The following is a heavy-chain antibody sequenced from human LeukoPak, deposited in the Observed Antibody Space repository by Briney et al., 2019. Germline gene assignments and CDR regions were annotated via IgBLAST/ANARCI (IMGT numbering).Heavy chain of an antibody. D-gene: IGHD3-9*01. J-gene: IGHJ6*02. Sequence: SVKVSCKASGYTFTIYYIHWVRQAPGQGLEWMGGIIPIFGTANYAQKFQGRVTITADESTSTAYMELSSLRSEDTAVYYCARASLVYDILTAYYYGMDVWGQGTTVTVSS. CDR2: IIPIFGTA. V-gene: IGHV1-69*13. CDR1: GYTFTIYY. CDR3: ARASLVYDILTAYYYGMDV.